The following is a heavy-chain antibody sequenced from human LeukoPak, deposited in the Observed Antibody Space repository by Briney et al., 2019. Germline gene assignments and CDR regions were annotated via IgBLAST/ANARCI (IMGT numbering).Heavy chain of an antibody. J-gene: IGHJ4*02. Sequence: GGSLRLSCAVSGFTVNNNYMSWVRQAPGKGLEWVSVIYSGGSTYYADSVKGRSTISRDNSKSTLYLQMNSLKAEDTAVYYCARGASLYSSGWYYPYWGQGTLVTVSS. D-gene: IGHD6-13*01. V-gene: IGHV3-66*02. CDR3: ARGASLYSSGWYYPY. CDR1: GFTVNNNY. CDR2: IYSGGST.